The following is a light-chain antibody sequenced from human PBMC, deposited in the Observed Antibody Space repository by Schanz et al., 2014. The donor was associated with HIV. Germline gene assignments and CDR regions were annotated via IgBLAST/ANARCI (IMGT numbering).Light chain of an antibody. CDR1: QSVKSNF. Sequence: EIVLTQSPGTLSLSPGERGTLSCRASQSVKSNFIGWYQQKPGQAPRLLIFGASNRATGIPDRFSGGESGTDFTLTISRVEPEDYAVYYCQQYGSLPWTFGQGTRVDVK. V-gene: IGKV3-20*01. J-gene: IGKJ1*01. CDR3: QQYGSLPWT. CDR2: GAS.